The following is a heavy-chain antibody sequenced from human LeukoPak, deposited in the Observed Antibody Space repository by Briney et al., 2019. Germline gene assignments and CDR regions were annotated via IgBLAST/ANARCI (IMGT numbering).Heavy chain of an antibody. Sequence: PSETLSLTCTVSGGSMSGTYWRGGRRPPGKGPEWIGYIYYSGSTNYNPSLRSRVTISVDTSKNQFSLKLSSVTAADTAVYYCASVLSPYYSGASCYFSCYFDLWGRGTLVTVSS. D-gene: IGHD2-15*01. V-gene: IGHV4-59*01. CDR3: ASVLSPYYSGASCYFSCYFDL. J-gene: IGHJ2*01. CDR2: IYYSGST. CDR1: GGSMSGTY.